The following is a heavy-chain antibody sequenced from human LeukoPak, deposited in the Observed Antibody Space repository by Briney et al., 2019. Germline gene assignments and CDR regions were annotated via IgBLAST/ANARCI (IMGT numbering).Heavy chain of an antibody. CDR3: AKGSCSGGSCCDDY. CDR2: IRDSGGSI. Sequence: PGGSLRLSCAASGFTFSNYAMSWARQAPGKGLEWVSLIRDSGGSIYYADSVEGRFTISRDNSKNTLYLEMDSLRAEDTAVYYCAKGSCSGGSCCDDYWGQGTLVTVSS. V-gene: IGHV3-23*01. CDR1: GFTFSNYA. D-gene: IGHD2-15*01. J-gene: IGHJ4*02.